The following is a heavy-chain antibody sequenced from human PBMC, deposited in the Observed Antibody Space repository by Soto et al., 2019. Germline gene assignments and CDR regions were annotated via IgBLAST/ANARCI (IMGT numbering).Heavy chain of an antibody. CDR1: GLTFSSSD. D-gene: IGHD6-6*01. CDR2: IGRGGDT. Sequence: EVQLVESGGGLVQPGGSLRLSCEASGLTFSSSDMNWVRQATGKGLEWVAAIGRGGDTYSLDSVTGRLTISRENAKNSLYPQMNSLSAGDTAVFLWAREGGDSRSSGWYFYVWGRGTLATPSS. J-gene: IGHJ2*01. V-gene: IGHV3-13*01. CDR3: AREGGDSRSSGWYFYV.